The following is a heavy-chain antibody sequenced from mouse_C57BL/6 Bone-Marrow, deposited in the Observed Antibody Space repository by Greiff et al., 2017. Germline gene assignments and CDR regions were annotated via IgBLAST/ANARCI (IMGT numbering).Heavy chain of an antibody. Sequence: VQLQQPGAELVKPGASVKMSCKASGYTFTSYWITWVKQRPGQGLEWIGDIYPGSGSTNYNEKFKGKATLTVATSSSTAYMQLRSLTSEDSAVYYCVRQLGYWGQGTTLTVSS. V-gene: IGHV1-55*01. CDR1: GYTFTSYW. CDR3: VRQLGY. J-gene: IGHJ2*01. CDR2: IYPGSGST.